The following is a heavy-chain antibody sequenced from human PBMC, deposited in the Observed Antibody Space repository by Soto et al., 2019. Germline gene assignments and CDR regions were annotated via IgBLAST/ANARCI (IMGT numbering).Heavy chain of an antibody. CDR2: IRSKTHNYAT. CDR1: GFAFSGSA. D-gene: IGHD4-17*01. CDR3: TRRTLNGDSET. V-gene: IGHV3-73*01. Sequence: EVQLVESGGGLVKPGTSLKVSCTTSGFAFSGSAIHWVRQAPGKGLEWVGRIRSKTHNYATIYAASMRDRFAISRDDSKDTAYLHMNSLRTDDTAVYFCTRRTLNGDSETWGRGTLVTVS. J-gene: IGHJ5*02.